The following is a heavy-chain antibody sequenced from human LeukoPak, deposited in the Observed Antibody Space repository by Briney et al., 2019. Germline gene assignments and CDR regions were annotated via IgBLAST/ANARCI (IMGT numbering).Heavy chain of an antibody. Sequence: GASVKVSCKASGYSFTGNYMHWVRQAPGQRLGWMGWINPNSGGTSYAQKFQGRVTMTRDTSISTAYMELSSLRSDDTAVYYCARDLSARSGDYWGQGTLVTVSS. CDR3: ARDLSARSGDY. CDR2: INPNSGGT. D-gene: IGHD6-25*01. V-gene: IGHV1-2*02. J-gene: IGHJ4*02. CDR1: GYSFTGNY.